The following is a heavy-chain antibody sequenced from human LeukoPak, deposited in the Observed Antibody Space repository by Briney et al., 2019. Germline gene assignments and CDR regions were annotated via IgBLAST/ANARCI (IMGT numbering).Heavy chain of an antibody. CDR1: GYTFTSYV. Sequence: ASVKVSCKASGYTFTSYVINWVRQATGQGLEWMGWMNPNSGNTAFAQKFQGRVTLTRSTSTNTAYMELSGLRIEDTAVYYCARDKDSRLFGMDVWGQGTTVTVSS. J-gene: IGHJ6*02. CDR2: MNPNSGNT. V-gene: IGHV1-8*01. CDR3: ARDKDSRLFGMDV. D-gene: IGHD2-15*01.